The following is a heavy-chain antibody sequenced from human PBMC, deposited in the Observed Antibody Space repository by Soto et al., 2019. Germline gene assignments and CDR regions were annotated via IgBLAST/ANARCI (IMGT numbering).Heavy chain of an antibody. D-gene: IGHD2-15*01. CDR2: IHHSGST. Sequence: QVALQQGGAGLLKASETLSLTCGGYGGAFRGYYWSWVRQAPGKGVEGDGGIHHSGSTNYNPSLKSRVTISVDTSKNQFSLKLSSVTAADTAVYYCARARPSYYXYCSGGSCYCLDYWGQGTLVTVSS. CDR1: GGAFRGYY. V-gene: IGHV4-34*01. J-gene: IGHJ4*02. CDR3: ARARPSYYXYCSGGSCYCLDY.